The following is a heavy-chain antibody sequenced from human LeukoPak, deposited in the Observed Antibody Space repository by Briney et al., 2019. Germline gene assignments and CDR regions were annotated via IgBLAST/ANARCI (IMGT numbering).Heavy chain of an antibody. CDR3: ARSGIVGTTEFDN. J-gene: IGHJ4*02. V-gene: IGHV3-20*04. CDR1: GFTFDDXX. D-gene: IGHD1-26*01. CDR2: IYWCGGRT. Sequence: GGSLRLSCGASGFTFDDXXXXXVRQXPGKGLEXXXXIYWCGGRTGYADSVKGRFTISRDSAKNSLYLQMNSLRAEDTALYYCARSGIVGTTEFDNWGQGTLVTVSS.